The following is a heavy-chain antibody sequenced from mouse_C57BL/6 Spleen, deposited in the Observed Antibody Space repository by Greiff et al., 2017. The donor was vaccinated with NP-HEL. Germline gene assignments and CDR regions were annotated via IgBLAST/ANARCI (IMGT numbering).Heavy chain of an antibody. J-gene: IGHJ1*03. CDR1: GYTFTSYW. V-gene: IGHV1-5*01. D-gene: IGHD2-3*01. CDR3: TRDGYYVGYWYFDV. CDR2: IYPGNSDT. Sequence: EVQLQQSGTVLARPGASVKMSCKTSGYTFTSYWMHWVKQRPGQGLEWIGAIYPGNSDTSYNQKFKGKAKLTAVTSASTAYMELSSLTNEDSAVYYCTRDGYYVGYWYFDVWGTGTTVTVSS.